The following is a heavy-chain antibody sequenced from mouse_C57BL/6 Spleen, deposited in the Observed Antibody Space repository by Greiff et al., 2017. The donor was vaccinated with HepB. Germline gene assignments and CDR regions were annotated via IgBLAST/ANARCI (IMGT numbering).Heavy chain of an antibody. CDR3: ARWGSVYYYAMDY. J-gene: IGHJ4*01. CDR1: GYTFTSYW. V-gene: IGHV1-55*01. D-gene: IGHD3-1*01. Sequence: QVQLQQPGAELVKPGASVKMSCKASGYTFTSYWITWVKQRPGQGLEWIGDIYPGSGSTSYNEKFKSKATLTVDTSSSTAYMQLSSLTSEDSAVYYCARWGSVYYYAMDYWGQGTSVTVSS. CDR2: IYPGSGST.